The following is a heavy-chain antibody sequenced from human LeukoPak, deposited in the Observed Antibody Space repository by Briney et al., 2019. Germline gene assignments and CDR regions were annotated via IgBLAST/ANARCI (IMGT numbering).Heavy chain of an antibody. CDR1: GFTFSRYA. CDR2: IKWNGGST. Sequence: GGSLRLSCAASGFTFSRYAMSWVRQAPGKGPEWVSGIKWNGGSTGYADSVKGRFTISRDNAKNSLHLQMNSLRAEDTALYYCARDGGDCSGDSCYVDYWGQGTLVTVSS. CDR3: ARDGGDCSGDSCYVDY. J-gene: IGHJ4*02. V-gene: IGHV3-20*04. D-gene: IGHD2-15*01.